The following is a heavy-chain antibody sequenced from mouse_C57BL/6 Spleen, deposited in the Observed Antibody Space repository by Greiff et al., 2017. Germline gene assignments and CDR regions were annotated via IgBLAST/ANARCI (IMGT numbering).Heavy chain of an antibody. D-gene: IGHD4-1*01. Sequence: EVMLVESGGGLVQPGGSMKLSCVASGFTFSNYWMNWVRQSPEKGLEWVAQIRLKSDNYATHYAESVKGRFTISRDDSKSSVYLQMNNLRAENTGIYYCTRTGPWYFDVWGTGTTVTVSS. CDR3: TRTGPWYFDV. CDR2: IRLKSDNYAT. J-gene: IGHJ1*03. V-gene: IGHV6-3*01. CDR1: GFTFSNYW.